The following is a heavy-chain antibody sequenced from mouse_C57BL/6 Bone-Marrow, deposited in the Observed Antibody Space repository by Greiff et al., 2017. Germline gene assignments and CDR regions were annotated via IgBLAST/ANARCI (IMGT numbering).Heavy chain of an antibody. CDR2: LSGGGGNT. CDR1: GFTFSSYT. D-gene: IGHD1-1*01. V-gene: IGHV5-9*01. CDR3: ARLRAWFAY. J-gene: IGHJ3*01. Sequence: EVQGVESGGGLVKPGGSLKLSCAASGFTFSSYTMSWVRQTPEKRLEWVATLSGGGGNTYYPDSVKGRFTISRDNAKNTLYLQMSSLRSEDTALYYCARLRAWFAYWGQGTLVTVSA.